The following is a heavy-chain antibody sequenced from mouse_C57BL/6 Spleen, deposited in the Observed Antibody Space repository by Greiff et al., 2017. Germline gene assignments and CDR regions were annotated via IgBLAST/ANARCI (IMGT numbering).Heavy chain of an antibody. CDR3: AGSAGSPWFAY. D-gene: IGHD1-1*01. J-gene: IGHJ3*01. CDR2: IYPGDGDT. Sequence: VQGVESGAELVKPGASVKISCKASGYAFSSYWMNWVKQRPGKGLEWIGQIYPGDGDTNYNGKFKGKATLTADKSSSTAYMQLSSLTSEDSAVYFCAGSAGSPWFAYWGQGTLVTVSA. CDR1: GYAFSSYW. V-gene: IGHV1-80*01.